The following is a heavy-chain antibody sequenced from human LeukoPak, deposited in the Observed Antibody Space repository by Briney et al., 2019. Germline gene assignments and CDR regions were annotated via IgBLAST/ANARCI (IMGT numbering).Heavy chain of an antibody. CDR1: GGSISSSNW. V-gene: IGHV4-4*02. Sequence: SETLSLTCAVSGGSISSSNWWNWVRQPPGKGLEWIGYIYYSGSTNYNPSLKSRVTISVDTSKNQFSLKLSSVTAADTAVYYCARLYTEYFDYWGQGTLVTVSS. CDR2: IYYSGST. CDR3: ARLYTEYFDY. J-gene: IGHJ4*02. D-gene: IGHD3-16*01.